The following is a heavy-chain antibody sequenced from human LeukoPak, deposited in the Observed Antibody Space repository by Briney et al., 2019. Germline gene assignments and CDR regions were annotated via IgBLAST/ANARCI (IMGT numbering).Heavy chain of an antibody. J-gene: IGHJ4*02. CDR2: LKQDGSEK. V-gene: IGHV3-7*05. CDR3: ARDPIVVVTGFDY. D-gene: IGHD2-21*02. Sequence: GASLRLSCAASGFTFSSYWMSWVRQAPGKGLELVANLKQDGSEKYYVDSVKGRFTISRDNAKNSLYLQMNSLRAEDTAVYYCARDPIVVVTGFDYWGQGTLVTVSS. CDR1: GFTFSSYW.